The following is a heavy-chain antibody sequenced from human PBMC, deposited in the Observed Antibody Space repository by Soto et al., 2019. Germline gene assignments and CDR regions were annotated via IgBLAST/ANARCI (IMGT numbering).Heavy chain of an antibody. J-gene: IGHJ5*02. V-gene: IGHV1-3*01. Sequence: ASGEGLCKASGYTFTNYAMHWVRQAPGQRLEWMGWINAGNGNAKYSQKSQGRVTITRDTSASTDYMELSSLRSEDTAVYSCAILRYFGEGMGFDPWGQGTLVTVSS. D-gene: IGHD3-9*01. CDR2: INAGNGNA. CDR3: AILRYFGEGMGFDP. CDR1: GYTFTNYA.